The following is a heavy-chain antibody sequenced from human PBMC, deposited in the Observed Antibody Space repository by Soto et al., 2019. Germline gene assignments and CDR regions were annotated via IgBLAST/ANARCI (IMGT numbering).Heavy chain of an antibody. V-gene: IGHV3-9*01. CDR3: GKIFARHSLVPVFDQ. CDR1: GFTFDEYA. Sequence: EVQLLESGGGLVQPGRSLRLSCGASGFTFDEYAVHWVRQAPGKGLEWVSGISWDSGSINYAASVRGRFTVSRANAKKSPVLHRHSRRFEETDFYYWGKIFARHSLVPVFDQWGQGGLVT. J-gene: IGHJ4*02. CDR2: ISWDSGSI. D-gene: IGHD3-3*01.